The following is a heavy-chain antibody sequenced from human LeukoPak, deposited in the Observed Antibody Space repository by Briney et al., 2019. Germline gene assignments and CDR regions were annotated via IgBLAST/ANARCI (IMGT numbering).Heavy chain of an antibody. CDR3: ARLVATAFDY. Sequence: KPSETLSLTCTVSGGSISSYYWSWIRQPPGKGLEWIGYIYYSGSTNYNPSLKSRVTISVDTSKNQFSLKLSSVTAADTAVYYCARLVATAFDYWGQGTLVTVSS. D-gene: IGHD5-12*01. CDR2: IYYSGST. CDR1: GGSISSYY. J-gene: IGHJ4*02. V-gene: IGHV4-59*01.